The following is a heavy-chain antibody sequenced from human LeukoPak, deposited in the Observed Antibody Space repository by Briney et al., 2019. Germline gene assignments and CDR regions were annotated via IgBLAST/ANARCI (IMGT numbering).Heavy chain of an antibody. CDR3: ARAWLRLNPYFDY. V-gene: IGHV1-2*02. D-gene: IGHD5-12*01. CDR2: INPNSGGT. CDR1: GYTFTGYY. J-gene: IGHJ4*02. Sequence: ASVRVSCKASGYTFTGYYMHWVRQAPGQGLEWMGWINPNSGGTNYAQKFQGRVTMTRDTSISTSYMELSRLRSDDTAVYYCARAWLRLNPYFDYWGQGTLVTVSS.